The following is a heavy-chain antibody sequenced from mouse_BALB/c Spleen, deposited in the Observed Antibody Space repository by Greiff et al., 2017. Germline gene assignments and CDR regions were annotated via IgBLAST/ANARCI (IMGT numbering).Heavy chain of an antibody. V-gene: IGHV5-12-1*01. CDR1: GFAFSSYD. J-gene: IGHJ2*01. CDR3: ARHVRRSRRYDFDY. Sequence: EVKLVESGGGLVKPGGSLKLSCAASGFAFSSYDMSWVRQTPEKRLEWVAYISSGGGSTYYPDTVKGRFTSSRDNAKNTLYLQMSSLKSEDTAMYDCARHVRRSRRYDFDYWGQGTTLTVSS. CDR2: ISSGGGST. D-gene: IGHD2-14*01.